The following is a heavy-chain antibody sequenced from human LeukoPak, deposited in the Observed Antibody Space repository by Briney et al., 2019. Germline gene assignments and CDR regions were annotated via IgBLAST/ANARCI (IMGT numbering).Heavy chain of an antibody. V-gene: IGHV3-23*01. CDR3: AKASSGVLDYYYYYYGMDV. D-gene: IGHD3-3*01. CDR2: ISGSGGST. Sequence: GGSLRLPCAASGFTFSSYAMSWVRQAPGKGLEWVSAISGSGGSTYYADSVKGRFTISRDNSKNTLYLQMNSLRAEDTAVYYCAKASSGVLDYYYYYYGMDVWGQGTTVTVSS. CDR1: GFTFSSYA. J-gene: IGHJ6*02.